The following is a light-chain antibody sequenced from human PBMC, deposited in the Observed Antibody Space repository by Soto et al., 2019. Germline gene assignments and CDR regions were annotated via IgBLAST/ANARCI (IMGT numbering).Light chain of an antibody. J-gene: IGKJ1*01. CDR3: QEYSKWPSRT. CDR1: QSVTNN. V-gene: IGKV3-15*01. Sequence: EVVLTQSPGTLSLSPGEIATLSCSASQSVTNNYFAWYKQKPGQAPSLLVYGASTRASGIPDRFSGSGSGTEFTLTISSLQSEDFAVYYCQEYSKWPSRTFGPGTKVDIK. CDR2: GAS.